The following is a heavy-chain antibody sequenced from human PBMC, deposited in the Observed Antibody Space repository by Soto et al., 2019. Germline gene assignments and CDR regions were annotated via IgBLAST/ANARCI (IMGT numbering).Heavy chain of an antibody. J-gene: IGHJ6*02. CDR1: GSTFSTTW. Sequence: GGSLRLSCAASGSTFSTTWMHWVRQAPGRGLAWVSRIKSDGISTTYADSVKGRFTISRDNAKNTLYLQMNSLRAEDTAVYYCVRDRYYAMDVWGQGTTVTVSS. CDR2: IKSDGIST. V-gene: IGHV3-74*01. CDR3: VRDRYYAMDV.